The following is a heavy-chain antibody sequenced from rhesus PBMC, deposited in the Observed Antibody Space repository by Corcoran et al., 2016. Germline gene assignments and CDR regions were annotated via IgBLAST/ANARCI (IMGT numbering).Heavy chain of an antibody. Sequence: QVQLVQSGDEVKKPGASVKVACKASGFTFGSYAINWVRQAPGQGLEWMGVIIPLVGLTNYAEKIQGRVTITADTSTSTAYMELSSLRDEDTAVYYCARSLPVLQFLDWLLSYGLDSWCQGVVVTVSS. V-gene: IGHV1-198*02. CDR2: IIPLVGLT. D-gene: IGHD3-3*01. CDR3: ARSLPVLQFLDWLLSYGLDS. J-gene: IGHJ6*01. CDR1: GFTFGSYA.